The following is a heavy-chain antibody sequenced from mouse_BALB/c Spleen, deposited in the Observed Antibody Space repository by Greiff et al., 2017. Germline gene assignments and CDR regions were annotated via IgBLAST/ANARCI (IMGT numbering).Heavy chain of an antibody. V-gene: IGHV1-9*01. CDR1: GYTFSSYW. CDR2: ILPGSGST. D-gene: IGHD2-3*01. J-gene: IGHJ3*01. CDR3: ARSGGYYWFAY. Sequence: VMLVESGAELMKPGASVKISCKATGYTFSSYWIEWVKQRPGHGLEWIGEILPGSGSTNYNEKFKGKATFTADTSSNTAYMQLSSLTSEDSAVYYCARSGGYYWFAYWGQGTLVTVSA.